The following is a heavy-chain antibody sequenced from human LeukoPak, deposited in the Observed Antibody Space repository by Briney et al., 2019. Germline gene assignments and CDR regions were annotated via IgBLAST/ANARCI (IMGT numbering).Heavy chain of an antibody. D-gene: IGHD6-13*01. V-gene: IGHV3-23*01. CDR1: GFTFSSYT. CDR2: ISGSGAST. Sequence: GGSLRLSCAASGFTFSSYTMSWVRQAPGKGLAWVSRISGSGASTYYADPVKGRFTISRDNSKNTLYLQLNSLRAEDTAVYYCAKDSSTSNYYYGMDVWGQGTTVTVSS. CDR3: AKDSSTSNYYYGMDV. J-gene: IGHJ6*02.